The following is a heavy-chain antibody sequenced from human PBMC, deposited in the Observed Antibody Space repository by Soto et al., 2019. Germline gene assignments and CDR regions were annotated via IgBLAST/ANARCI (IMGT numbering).Heavy chain of an antibody. CDR2: INAGIGNT. J-gene: IGHJ6*03. CDR3: ARLGKGYYYYYMDV. Sequence: ASVKVSCKASGYTFTSYAMNWVRQAPGQRLEWVGWINAGIGNTKYSQKFQGRVTITRDTYATTTYMELSSLRSEDTAVYYCARLGKGYYYYYMDVWGKGTTVTVSS. CDR1: GYTFTSYA. V-gene: IGHV1-3*01.